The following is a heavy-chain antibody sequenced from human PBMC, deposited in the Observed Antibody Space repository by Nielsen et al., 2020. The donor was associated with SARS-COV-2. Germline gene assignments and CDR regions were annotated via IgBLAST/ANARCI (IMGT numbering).Heavy chain of an antibody. D-gene: IGHD3-9*01. J-gene: IGHJ3*02. CDR2: IYTSGST. V-gene: IGHV4-4*07. CDR3: ARDRSLYDILTSDAFDI. Sequence: RQPPGKGLEWIGRIYTSGSTNYNPSLKSRVTMSVDTSKNQFSLKLSSVTAADTAVYYCARDRSLYDILTSDAFDIWGQGTMVTVSS.